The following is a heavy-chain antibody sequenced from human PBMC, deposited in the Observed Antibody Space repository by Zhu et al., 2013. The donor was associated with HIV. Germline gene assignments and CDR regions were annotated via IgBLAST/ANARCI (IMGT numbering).Heavy chain of an antibody. CDR1: GYTFTTYD. CDR2: MNPYSGNS. V-gene: IGHV1-8*01. J-gene: IGHJ3*02. CDR3: TRSLGYCHGTXCQSDAFDI. D-gene: IGHD2-15*01. Sequence: QVQLVQSGAEVKKPGASVKVSCRASGYTFTTYDINWVRQATGQGLEWMGWMNPYSGNSGYAQKFQGRITMTRDTSITTAFLEVTSLTSDDTAFYYCTRSLGYCHGTXCQSDAFDIWGQGTLVSVSS.